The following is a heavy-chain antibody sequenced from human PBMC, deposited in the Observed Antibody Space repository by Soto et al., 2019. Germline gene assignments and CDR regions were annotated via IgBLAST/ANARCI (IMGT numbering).Heavy chain of an antibody. CDR1: GFTFSNAW. V-gene: IGHV3-15*01. CDR3: TPDHVRSRLEYCSGGSCYLSDH. D-gene: IGHD2-15*01. Sequence: WGSLRLSCAASGFTFSNAWMSWVRQAPGKGLEWVGRSKSKPDGGTTDYAAPVKGRFTISRDDSKNTLYLQMNSLKTEDTAVYHSTPDHVRSRLEYCSGGSCYLSDHWGQGTLVTACS. J-gene: IGHJ5*02. CDR2: SKSKPDGGTT.